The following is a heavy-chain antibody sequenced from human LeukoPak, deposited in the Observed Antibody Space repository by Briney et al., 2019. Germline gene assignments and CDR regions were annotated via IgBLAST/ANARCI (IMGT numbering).Heavy chain of an antibody. Sequence: SETLSLTCTVSGGPISSYYWSWIRQPPGKGLEWIGYIYYSGSTNYNPSLKSRVTMSVDTSKNQFSLKLSSVTAADTAVYYCARVYYXILXGYXLLDYWGQGTLVTVSS. D-gene: IGHD3-9*01. CDR1: GGPISSYY. CDR3: ARVYYXILXGYXLLDY. CDR2: IYYSGST. V-gene: IGHV4-59*01. J-gene: IGHJ4*02.